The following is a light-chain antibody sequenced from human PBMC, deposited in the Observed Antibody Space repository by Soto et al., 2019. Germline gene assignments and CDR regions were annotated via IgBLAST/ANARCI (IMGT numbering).Light chain of an antibody. CDR3: QQYDTYPLA. V-gene: IGKV1-5*01. Sequence: DIQMTQSPSTLSASVGDRVTITCRASQSPGRWLAWFQQRPGKAPKLLIFEVSTLESGVPSRFSGSGSGTEFTLTISSLQPDDFAAYYCQQYDTYPLAFGGGTNVEI. J-gene: IGKJ4*01. CDR2: EVS. CDR1: QSPGRW.